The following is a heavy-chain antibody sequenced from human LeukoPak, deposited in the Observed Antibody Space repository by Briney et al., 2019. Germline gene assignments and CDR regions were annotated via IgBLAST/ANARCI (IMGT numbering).Heavy chain of an antibody. CDR2: IRYDGSNK. J-gene: IGHJ4*02. CDR1: GFTFSSYG. Sequence: GGSLRLSCAASGFTFSSYGMHWVRQAPGKGLEWVAFIRYDGSNKYYADSVKGRFTISRDNSKNTLYLQMNSLRAEDTAVYYCAKDAPRDWGFDYWGQGTLVTVSS. CDR3: AKDAPRDWGFDY. D-gene: IGHD7-27*01. V-gene: IGHV3-30*02.